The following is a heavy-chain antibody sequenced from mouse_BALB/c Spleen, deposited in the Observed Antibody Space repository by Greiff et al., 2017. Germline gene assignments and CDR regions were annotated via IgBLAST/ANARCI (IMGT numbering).Heavy chain of an antibody. J-gene: IGHJ4*01. CDR2: IYPGNVNT. D-gene: IGHD2-1*01. Sequence: QVQLKESGPELVKPGASVRISCKASGYTFTSYYIHWVKQRPGQGLEWIGWIYPGNVNTKYNEKFKGKATLTADKSSSTAYMQLSSLTSEDSAVYFCAGGGNYVAMDYWGQGTSVTVSS. V-gene: IGHV1S56*01. CDR3: AGGGNYVAMDY. CDR1: GYTFTSYY.